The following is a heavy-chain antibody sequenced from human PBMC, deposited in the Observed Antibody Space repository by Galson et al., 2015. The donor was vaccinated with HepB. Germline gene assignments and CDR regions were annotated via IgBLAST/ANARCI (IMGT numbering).Heavy chain of an antibody. CDR2: IWYDGNNK. D-gene: IGHD1-26*01. CDR1: GFTFSTYG. J-gene: IGHJ4*02. V-gene: IGHV3-33*01. CDR3: ATGRGSVTLIHS. Sequence: SLRLSCAASGFTFSTYGMHWVRQAPGKGLEWVAVIWYDGNNKDYADSVRGRFTISKDNSKNTLYLQMNSLRAEDTAVYYWATGRGSVTLIHSWGQGTLATVSS.